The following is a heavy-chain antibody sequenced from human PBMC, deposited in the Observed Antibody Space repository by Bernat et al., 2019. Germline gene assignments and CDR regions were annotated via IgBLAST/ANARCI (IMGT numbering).Heavy chain of an antibody. D-gene: IGHD3-22*01. Sequence: QLQLQESGPGLVKPSETLSLTCTVSAGSISSNNYFWGWIREPPGKGLEWIGSVYSSGSTYYNPSLKGRVTISVDTSKNQFSLKLTSVTAADTAVYYCATPGMATYYFGSSGYYGWDAFDTWGQGTMFTVSS. V-gene: IGHV4-39*01. CDR1: AGSISSNNYF. CDR3: ATPGMATYYFGSSGYYGWDAFDT. CDR2: VYSSGST. J-gene: IGHJ3*02.